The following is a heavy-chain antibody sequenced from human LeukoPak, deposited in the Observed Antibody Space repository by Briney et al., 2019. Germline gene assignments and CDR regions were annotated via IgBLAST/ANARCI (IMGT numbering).Heavy chain of an antibody. V-gene: IGHV3-15*01. CDR3: TTPYYYGSGTITPIYYFDY. Sequence: GGSLRLSWAASGFTVSNNYMTWVRQAPGKGLEWVGRIKSRTDGGTTDYAAPVKGKFTISRDDSKNTLYLQMNSLNTEDTAVYYCTTPYYYGSGTITPIYYFDYWGQGTLVTVSS. CDR1: GFTVSNNY. J-gene: IGHJ4*02. CDR2: IKSRTDGGTT. D-gene: IGHD3-10*01.